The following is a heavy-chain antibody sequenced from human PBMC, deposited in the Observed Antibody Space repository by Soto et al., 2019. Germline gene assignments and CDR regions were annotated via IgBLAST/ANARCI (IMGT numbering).Heavy chain of an antibody. Sequence: ASVKVSCKASGYTFTAYHMHWVRRAPGQGLEWLGTINPGEGYTTYRPKFQDRLTLTKDTSTSTLYMELSILRPDDTAIYYSARAFVVVTLATVAFDIWGQGTMVTVSS. D-gene: IGHD2-21*02. CDR2: INPGEGYT. J-gene: IGHJ3*02. V-gene: IGHV1-46*01. CDR3: ARAFVVVTLATVAFDI. CDR1: GYTFTAYH.